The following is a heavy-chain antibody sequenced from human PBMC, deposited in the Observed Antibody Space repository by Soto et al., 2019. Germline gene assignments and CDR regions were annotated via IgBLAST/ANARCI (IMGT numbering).Heavy chain of an antibody. V-gene: IGHV3-15*01. CDR2: IKSKTDGGTT. J-gene: IGHJ3*02. CDR1: GFTLSNAW. Sequence: LRLSCAASGFTLSNAWMSWVRQAPGKGLEWVGRIKSKTDGGTTDYAAPVKGRFTISRDDSKNTLYLQMNSLKTEDTAVYYCTTDTPTAPLAFDIWGQGTMVTVSS. CDR3: TTDTPTAPLAFDI.